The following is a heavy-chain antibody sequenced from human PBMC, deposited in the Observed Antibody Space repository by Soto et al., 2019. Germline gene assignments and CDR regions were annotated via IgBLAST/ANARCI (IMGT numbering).Heavy chain of an antibody. CDR1: GGSVSSNTAA. J-gene: IGHJ4*02. Sequence: SQTLSLPCAISGGSVSSNTAAWNWIRSSPSRGLEWLGRTYYRSNWRHDYAVSVKSRITVNTDTSKNHFSLQLNSVTPDDTAVYDCARGVAGSGFDLWGQGTLVTVSS. D-gene: IGHD6-19*01. V-gene: IGHV6-1*01. CDR2: TYYRSNWRH. CDR3: ARGVAGSGFDL.